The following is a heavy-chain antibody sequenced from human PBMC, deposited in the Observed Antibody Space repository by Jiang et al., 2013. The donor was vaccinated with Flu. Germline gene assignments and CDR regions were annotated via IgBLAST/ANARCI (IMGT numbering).Heavy chain of an antibody. J-gene: IGHJ4*02. CDR2: TYYSGST. D-gene: IGHD3-22*01. CDR3: ARGLYDSSGYYRQYYFDY. Sequence: GPGLVKPSETLSLTCTVSGGSISSYYWSWIRQPPGKGLEWIGYTYYSGSTNYNPSLKSRVTISVDTSKNQFSLKLSSVTAADTAVYYCARGLYDSSGYYRQYYFDYWGQGTLVTVSS. V-gene: IGHV4-59*01. CDR1: GGSISSYY.